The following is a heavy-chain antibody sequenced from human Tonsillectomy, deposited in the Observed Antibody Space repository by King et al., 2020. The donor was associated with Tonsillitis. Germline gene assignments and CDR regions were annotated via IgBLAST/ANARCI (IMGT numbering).Heavy chain of an antibody. D-gene: IGHD6-13*01. Sequence: QLVQSGAEVKKPGSSVKVSCKASGYTFTGYYMHWVRQAPGQGLEWLGWINPHSVGTNYAQMFQGRVTMTRDTYISTAYRELSRLRSDDTAGYYCAKKNSITAAGKLWFDPWGQGTLVTVSS. CDR2: INPHSVGT. V-gene: IGHV1-2*02. J-gene: IGHJ5*02. CDR3: AKKNSITAAGKLWFDP. CDR1: GYTFTGYY.